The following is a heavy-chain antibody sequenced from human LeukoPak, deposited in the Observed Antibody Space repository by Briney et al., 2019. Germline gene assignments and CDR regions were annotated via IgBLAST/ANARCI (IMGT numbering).Heavy chain of an antibody. Sequence: GGSLRLSCAASGFTFSSYGMHWVRQAPGKGLEWVAVISYDGSNKYYADSVRGRFTVSRDNSKHTMSLQMNTLRAEDTAVYYCARGITAFGVPGATYYFDYWGQGTLVTVSS. V-gene: IGHV3-30*03. D-gene: IGHD3-3*01. CDR1: GFTFSSYG. CDR3: ARGITAFGVPGATYYFDY. J-gene: IGHJ4*02. CDR2: ISYDGSNK.